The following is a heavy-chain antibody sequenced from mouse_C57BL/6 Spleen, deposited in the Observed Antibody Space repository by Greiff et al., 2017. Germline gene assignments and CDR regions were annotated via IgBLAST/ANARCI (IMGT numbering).Heavy chain of an antibody. CDR1: GYTFTSYW. CDR2: IDPNSGGT. CDR3: ARSGITTVVANFDY. J-gene: IGHJ2*01. Sequence: QVQLKQSGAELVKPGASVKLSCKASGYTFTSYWMHWVKQRPGRGLEWIGRIDPNSGGTKYNEKFKSKATLTVDKPSSTAYMQLSSLTSEDSAVYYCARSGITTVVANFDYWGQGTTLTVSS. D-gene: IGHD1-1*01. V-gene: IGHV1-72*01.